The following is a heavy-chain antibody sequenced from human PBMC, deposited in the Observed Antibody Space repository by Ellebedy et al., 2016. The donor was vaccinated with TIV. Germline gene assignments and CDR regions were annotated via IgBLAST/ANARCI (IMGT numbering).Heavy chain of an antibody. CDR3: AKTLISMKVVVITPYFDN. CDR1: GFTFSRYA. CDR2: ISGSGGST. J-gene: IGHJ4*02. Sequence: GESLKISCEASGFTFSRYAMNWVRQAPGKGLEWVSAISGSGGSTYYADSVKGRFTISRDNFKNTPYLQMNSLRAEDTAVYYCAKTLISMKVVVITPYFDNWGQGTLVTVSS. V-gene: IGHV3-23*01. D-gene: IGHD3-22*01.